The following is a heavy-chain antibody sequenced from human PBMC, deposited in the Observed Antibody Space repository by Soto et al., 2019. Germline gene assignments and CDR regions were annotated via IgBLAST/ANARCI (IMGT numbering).Heavy chain of an antibody. J-gene: IGHJ3*02. CDR2: ISYDGNSK. CDR3: ARRIALAGPYDAFDI. V-gene: IGHV3-30*03. Sequence: QVQLVESGGGVVQPGGSLRVSCEASGFTFSNFAMHWVRQAPGKGLEWVATISYDGNSKFYADSLKGRFTISRDNSKNTLYLQINSPRDDDTAVYYCARRIALAGPYDAFDIWGQGTMVTVSS. D-gene: IGHD6-13*01. CDR1: GFTFSNFA.